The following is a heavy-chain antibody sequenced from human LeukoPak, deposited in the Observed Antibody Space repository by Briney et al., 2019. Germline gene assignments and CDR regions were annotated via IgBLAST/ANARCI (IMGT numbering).Heavy chain of an antibody. J-gene: IGHJ4*02. CDR2: ISSSSSYI. CDR1: GFTLSSYS. Sequence: GGSLRLSCAASGFTLSSYSMNWVRQAPGKGLEWVSSISSSSSYIYYADSVKGRFTISRDNAKNSLYLQMNSLRAEDTAVYYCVRDIGYCSSTSCSVGFDYWGQGTLVTVSS. CDR3: VRDIGYCSSTSCSVGFDY. V-gene: IGHV3-21*01. D-gene: IGHD2-2*01.